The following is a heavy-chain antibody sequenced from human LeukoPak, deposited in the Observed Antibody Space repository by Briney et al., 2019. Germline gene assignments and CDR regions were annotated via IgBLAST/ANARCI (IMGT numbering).Heavy chain of an antibody. V-gene: IGHV4-59*01. Sequence: SETLSLTCTVSGGSISSYYWSWIRQPPGKGLEWIGYIYYSGSTNYNPSLKSRVTISVDTSKNQFSLKLSSVTVADTAVYYCARDSYGYPFDYWGQGTLVTVSS. CDR2: IYYSGST. J-gene: IGHJ4*02. D-gene: IGHD5-18*01. CDR3: ARDSYGYPFDY. CDR1: GGSISSYY.